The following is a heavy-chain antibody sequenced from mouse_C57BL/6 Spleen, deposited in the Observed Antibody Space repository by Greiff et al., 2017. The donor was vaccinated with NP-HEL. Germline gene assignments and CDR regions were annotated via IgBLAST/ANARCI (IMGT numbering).Heavy chain of an antibody. V-gene: IGHV1-52*01. CDR1: GYTFTSYW. D-gene: IGHD1-1*01. J-gene: IGHJ2*01. CDR3: ARSALYYLNY. CDR2: IDPSDSET. Sequence: QVQLKQPGAELVRPGSSVKLSCKASGYTFTSYWMHWVKQRPIQGLEWIGNIDPSDSETHYNQKFKDKATLTVDKSSSTAYMQLSSLTSEDSAVYYCARSALYYLNYWGQGTTLTVSS.